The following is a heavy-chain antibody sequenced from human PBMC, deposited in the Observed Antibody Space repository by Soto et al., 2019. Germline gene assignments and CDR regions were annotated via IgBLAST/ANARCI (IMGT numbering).Heavy chain of an antibody. V-gene: IGHV1-18*01. CDR2: ISAYNGNT. CDR3: ARIGYCSGXXCYXHXDYGMDV. J-gene: IGHJ6*02. Sequence: QVQLVQSGAEVKKPGASVKVSCKASGYTFTSYGISWVRQAPGQGLEWMGWISAYNGNTNYAQKLXXXVTMTPDTSTXXAXMXXRSLSSDDTAVYYCARIGYCSGXXCYXHXDYGMDVWGQGTTVPVSS. D-gene: IGHD2-15*01. CDR1: GYTFTSYG.